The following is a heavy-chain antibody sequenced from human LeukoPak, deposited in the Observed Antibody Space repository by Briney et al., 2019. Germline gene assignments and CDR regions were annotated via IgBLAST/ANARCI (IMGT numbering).Heavy chain of an antibody. D-gene: IGHD2-15*01. CDR2: ISGSGGST. CDR1: GFTFSSYA. Sequence: GGSLRLSCAASGFTFSSYAMSWVRQAPGKGLEWVSAISGSGGSTYYADSVKGRLTISRDNSKNTLYLQMNSLRAEDTAVYYCAKKGSPGAILGVGYFDYWGQGTLVTVSS. CDR3: AKKGSPGAILGVGYFDY. J-gene: IGHJ4*02. V-gene: IGHV3-23*01.